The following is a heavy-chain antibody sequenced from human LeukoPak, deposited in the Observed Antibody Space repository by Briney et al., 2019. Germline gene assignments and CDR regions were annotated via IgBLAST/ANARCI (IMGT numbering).Heavy chain of an antibody. CDR1: GGSISSSSYY. D-gene: IGHD3-10*01. J-gene: IGHJ6*03. CDR2: IYYSGST. CDR3: ARHWPPPGVWFGEFGDYYMDV. V-gene: IGHV4-39*01. Sequence: PSETLSLTCTVSGGSISSSSYYWGWIRQPPGKGLEWIGSIYYSGSTYYNPSLKSRVTISVDTSKNQFSLKLSSVTAADTAVYYCARHWPPPGVWFGEFGDYYMDVWGKGTTVTISS.